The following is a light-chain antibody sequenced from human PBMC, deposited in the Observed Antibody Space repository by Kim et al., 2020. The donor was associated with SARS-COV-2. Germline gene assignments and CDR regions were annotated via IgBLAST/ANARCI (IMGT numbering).Light chain of an antibody. CDR1: EGIRGY. V-gene: IGKV1-33*01. CDR2: DVS. J-gene: IGKJ5*01. CDR3: QQYNRLPRT. Sequence: DIQLTQSPSSLSASVGDSVTITCQATEGIRGYLNWYQLKPGKAPKLLIYDVSYVATGVPSRFSGTKSGTQCTLTITSLQPDDFATYDCQQYNRLPRTFGQGTRLEIK.